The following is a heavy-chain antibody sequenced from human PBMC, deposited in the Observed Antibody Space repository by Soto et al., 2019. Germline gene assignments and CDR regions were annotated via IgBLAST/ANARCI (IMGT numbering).Heavy chain of an antibody. CDR1: GFTFSSYW. D-gene: IGHD3-10*01. CDR2: IKQDGSEK. Sequence: HPGGSLRLSCAASGFTFSSYWMSWVRQAPGKGLEWVANIKQDGSEKYYVDSVKGRFTISRDNAKNSLYPQMSSLRAEDTAVYYCARDPILLWFGELLFDGMDVWGQGXTVTVSS. J-gene: IGHJ6*02. CDR3: ARDPILLWFGELLFDGMDV. V-gene: IGHV3-7*03.